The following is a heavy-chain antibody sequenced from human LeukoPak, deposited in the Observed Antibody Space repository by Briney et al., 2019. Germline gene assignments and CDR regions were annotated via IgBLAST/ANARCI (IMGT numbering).Heavy chain of an antibody. J-gene: IGHJ5*02. V-gene: IGHV4-34*01. CDR3: ARTWAYCSSTSCYRGPNWFDP. CDR1: GGSFSGYY. D-gene: IGHD2-2*01. Sequence: NPSETLSLACAVYGGSFSGYYWSWIRQPPGKGLEWIGEINHSGSTNYNPSLKSRVTISVDTSKNQFSLKLSSVTAADTAVYYCARTWAYCSSTSCYRGPNWFDPWGQGTLVSVSS. CDR2: INHSGST.